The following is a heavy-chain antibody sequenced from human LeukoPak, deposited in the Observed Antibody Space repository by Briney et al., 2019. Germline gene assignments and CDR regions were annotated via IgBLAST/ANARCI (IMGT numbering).Heavy chain of an antibody. CDR2: IYHSGST. D-gene: IGHD2-8*01. J-gene: IGHJ6*03. CDR1: GYSISSGYY. V-gene: IGHV4-38-2*01. Sequence: SETLSLTCAVSGYSISSGYYWGWIRQPPGKGLEWIGSIYHSGSTNYNPSLKSRVTISVDTSKNQFSQKLSSVTAADTAVYYCARARRYCTNGVCYRYYYYYMDVWGKGTTVTVSS. CDR3: ARARRYCTNGVCYRYYYYYMDV.